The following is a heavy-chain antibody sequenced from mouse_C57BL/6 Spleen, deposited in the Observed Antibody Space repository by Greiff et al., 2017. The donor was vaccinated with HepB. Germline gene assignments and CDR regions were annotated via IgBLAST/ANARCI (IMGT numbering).Heavy chain of an antibody. D-gene: IGHD1-1*01. CDR2: IHHNSGST. J-gene: IGHJ3*01. CDR3: STPYGSSPFAY. CDR1: GYTFTSYW. V-gene: IGHV1-64*01. Sequence: QVQLQQPGAELVKPGASVKLSCKASGYTFTSYWMHWVKQRPGQGLEWIGMIHHNSGSTNYNEKFKSKATLTVDKSSSTAYMQLSSLTSEDSSVYYCSTPYGSSPFAYWGQGTLVTVSA.